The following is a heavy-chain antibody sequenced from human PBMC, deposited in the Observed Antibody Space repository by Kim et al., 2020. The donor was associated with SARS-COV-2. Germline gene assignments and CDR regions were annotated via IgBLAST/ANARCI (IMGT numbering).Heavy chain of an antibody. D-gene: IGHD3-10*01. J-gene: IGHJ6*02. V-gene: IGHV1-18*01. CDR2: ISAYNGNT. CDR3: ARDPWFGELFGYYYYGMDV. Sequence: ASVKVSCKASGYTFTSYGISWVRQAPGQGLEWMGWISAYNGNTNYAQKLQGRVTMTTDTSTSTAYMELRSLRSDDTAVYYCARDPWFGELFGYYYYGMDVWGQGTTVTVSS. CDR1: GYTFTSYG.